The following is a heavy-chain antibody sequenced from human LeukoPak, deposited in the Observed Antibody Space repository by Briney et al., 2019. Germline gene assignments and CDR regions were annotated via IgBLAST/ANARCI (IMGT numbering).Heavy chain of an antibody. CDR1: GFTFSSHW. J-gene: IGHJ1*01. V-gene: IGHV3-7*01. CDR2: INPDGRDT. Sequence: GGSLRLSCAASGFTFSSHWMSWVRQAPGKGLEWVAHINPDGRDTYYVDSVKGRFTISRDNAQNSMYLQMNSLRVEDTAVYYCTSWGDTTAEYFQRWGQGTLVTVSS. CDR3: TSWGDTTAEYFQR. D-gene: IGHD2-21*02.